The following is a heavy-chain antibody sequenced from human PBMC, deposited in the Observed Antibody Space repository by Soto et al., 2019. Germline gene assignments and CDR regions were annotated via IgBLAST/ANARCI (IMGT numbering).Heavy chain of an antibody. Sequence: SETLSLTCSVSGASISTSSDFWGWIRQAPGKGLEWIGNVYQSGTTRLNPSLKSRVSIFVDRSKNQFSLELNSATAADRAVYYCARQPESTSYFDYWGQGILVTVAS. CDR1: GASISTSSDF. CDR2: VYQSGTT. V-gene: IGHV4-39*01. D-gene: IGHD2-2*01. CDR3: ARQPESTSYFDY. J-gene: IGHJ4*02.